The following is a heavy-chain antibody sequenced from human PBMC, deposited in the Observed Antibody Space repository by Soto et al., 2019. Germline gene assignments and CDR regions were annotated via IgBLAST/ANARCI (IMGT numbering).Heavy chain of an antibody. CDR2: IYSGGST. Sequence: GGSLRLSCAASGFTVSSNYMSWVRQAPGKGLEWVSVIYSGGSTYYADSVKGRFTTSRDNSKNTLYLQMNSLRAEDTAVYYCARDYRTSVWFGDYYGMDVWGQGTTVTVSS. J-gene: IGHJ6*02. D-gene: IGHD3-10*01. CDR3: ARDYRTSVWFGDYYGMDV. V-gene: IGHV3-53*01. CDR1: GFTVSSNY.